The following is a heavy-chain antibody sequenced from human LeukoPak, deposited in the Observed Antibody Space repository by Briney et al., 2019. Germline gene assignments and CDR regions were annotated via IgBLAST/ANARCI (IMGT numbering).Heavy chain of an antibody. Sequence: GGSLRLSCAASGFTFSDYYMSWIRQAPGKGLEWVSYISSSGSTIYYADSVKGRFTISRGNAKNSLYLQMNSLRAEDTAVYYCARSYCSRTSFKKGSYYYYMDVWGKGTTVTVSS. CDR1: GFTFSDYY. J-gene: IGHJ6*03. CDR3: ARSYCSRTSFKKGSYYYYMDV. CDR2: ISSSGSTI. D-gene: IGHD2-2*01. V-gene: IGHV3-11*04.